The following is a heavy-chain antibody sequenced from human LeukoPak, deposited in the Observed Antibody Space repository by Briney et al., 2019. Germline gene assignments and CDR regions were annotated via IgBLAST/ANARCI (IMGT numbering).Heavy chain of an antibody. CDR3: AREPRRYSGSYYSAFDI. V-gene: IGHV4-38-2*02. CDR1: GYSITSACY. J-gene: IGHJ3*02. Sequence: SETLSLTCAVSGYSITSACYWGWIRQPPGKGLEWIGSIYHSGNTYYNPSLKSRVTISVDTSKNQFSLKLSSVTAADTAVYYCAREPRRYSGSYYSAFDIWGQGTMVTVSS. D-gene: IGHD1-26*01. CDR2: IYHSGNT.